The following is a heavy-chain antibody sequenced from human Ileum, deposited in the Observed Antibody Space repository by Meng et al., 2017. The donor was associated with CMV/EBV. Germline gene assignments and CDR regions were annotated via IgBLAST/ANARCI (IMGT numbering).Heavy chain of an antibody. D-gene: IGHD5-12*01. Sequence: QASCPPLVKPTQTLTLPCTFSGFSFSTSKAGVGWIRLPPGKALEWLALIYWDDDTRYNPSLKTRLTITKDTSKNQVILTMTKMDPADTATYFCVHRSYSGQDDYWGQGALVTVSS. J-gene: IGHJ4*02. CDR1: GFSFSTSKAG. CDR2: IYWDDDT. V-gene: IGHV2-5*02. CDR3: VHRSYSGQDDY.